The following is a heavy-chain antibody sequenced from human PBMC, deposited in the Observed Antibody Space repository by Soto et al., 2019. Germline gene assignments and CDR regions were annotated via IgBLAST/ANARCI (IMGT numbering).Heavy chain of an antibody. Sequence: QGQLVQYGGEVTKPGASVQVSCKASGYTFTRYGISWVRQAPGQGLEWMGWISGYNGDTKYAQKFQGRVTITVEKTTTTTYMELRSQTSDDRAVDYCAKNEHPPYYYYCMDVWGQVTTVTVSS. J-gene: IGHJ6*02. CDR1: GYTFTRYG. CDR3: AKNEHPPYYYYCMDV. V-gene: IGHV1-18*01. CDR2: ISGYNGDT.